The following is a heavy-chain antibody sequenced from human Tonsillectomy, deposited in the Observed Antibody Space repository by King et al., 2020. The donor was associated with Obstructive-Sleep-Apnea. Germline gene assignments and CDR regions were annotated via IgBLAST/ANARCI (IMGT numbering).Heavy chain of an antibody. D-gene: IGHD3-3*01. Sequence: VQLVESGGGVVQPGRSLRLSCAASGFTFSSYTMHWVRQAPGKGLEWVAVISYDGGNKYYTDSVKGRFTIRRDNSKNTLYLQMNSLRAEDTAVYYCARDLATEPDYDFWSGYGMDVWGQGTTVTVSS. CDR1: GFTFSSYT. CDR3: ARDLATEPDYDFWSGYGMDV. J-gene: IGHJ6*02. CDR2: ISYDGGNK. V-gene: IGHV3-30-3*01.